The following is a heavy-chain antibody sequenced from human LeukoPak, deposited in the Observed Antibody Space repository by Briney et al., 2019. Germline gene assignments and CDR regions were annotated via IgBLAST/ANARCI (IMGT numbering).Heavy chain of an antibody. CDR1: GFTFSSYE. Sequence: GGSLTLSCAASGFTFSSYEMNWVRQAPGKGLEWVSYISSSGSAIYYADSVKGRFTISRDNAKNSLYLQMSSLRAEDTAVYYCARGVLSCCFNYWGQGTLVTVSS. CDR2: ISSSGSAI. J-gene: IGHJ4*02. D-gene: IGHD4/OR15-4a*01. CDR3: ARGVLSCCFNY. V-gene: IGHV3-48*03.